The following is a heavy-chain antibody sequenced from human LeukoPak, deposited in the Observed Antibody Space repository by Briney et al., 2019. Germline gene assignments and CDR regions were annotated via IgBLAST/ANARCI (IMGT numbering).Heavy chain of an antibody. CDR3: ARLLVYNSGGEAFDH. CDR2: IKQDGSEK. J-gene: IGHJ4*02. D-gene: IGHD1-20*01. CDR1: GFTFSRYW. Sequence: AGGSLRLSCAASGFTFSRYWMSWVRQAPGKGLEWVANIKQDGSEKYYVDSVKGRFTISRDNAKNSLYLQMNSLRDEDTAVYYCARLLVYNSGGEAFDHWGQGTLVTVSS. V-gene: IGHV3-7*01.